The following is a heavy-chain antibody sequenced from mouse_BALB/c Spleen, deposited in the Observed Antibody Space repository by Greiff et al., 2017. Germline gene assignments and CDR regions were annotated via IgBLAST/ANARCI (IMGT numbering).Heavy chain of an antibody. CDR3: ARKGVYYDYLVYFDY. CDR1: GYTFTSYW. CDR2: INPSTGYT. Sequence: VQLQQSGAELAKPGASVKMSCKASGYTFTSYWMHWVKQRPGQGLEWIGYINPSTGYTEYNQKFKDKATLTADKSSSTAYMQLSSLTSEDSAVYYCARKGVYYDYLVYFDYWGQGTTLTVSS. D-gene: IGHD2-4*01. J-gene: IGHJ2*01. V-gene: IGHV1-7*01.